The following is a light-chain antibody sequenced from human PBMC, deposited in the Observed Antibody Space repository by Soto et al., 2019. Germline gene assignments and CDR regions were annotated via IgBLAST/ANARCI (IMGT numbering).Light chain of an antibody. V-gene: IGKV1-12*01. CDR1: QRVSGW. CDR3: QQANSCPLT. Sequence: DIPLAASPCSVSASIGDRFTLTCLASQRVSGWLAWYQQKPGKAPNLLIYATSSLDSGVPSRFSGSGSGTEFTLTISSLQPEDLATYYCQQANSCPLTFGGGTKVDIK. J-gene: IGKJ4*01. CDR2: ATS.